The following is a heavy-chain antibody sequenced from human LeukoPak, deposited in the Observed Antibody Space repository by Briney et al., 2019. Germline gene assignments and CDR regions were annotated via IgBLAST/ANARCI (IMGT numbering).Heavy chain of an antibody. CDR2: MNPNSGNT. CDR3: ARAQRGGTMGFAP. J-gene: IGHJ5*02. V-gene: IGHV1-8*01. Sequence: ASVKVSCKASGYTFTSYDINWVRQATGQGPEWMGWMNPNSGNTGYAQKFQGRVTMTMNTSINTAYMELSSVRSDDTAVYYCARAQRGGTMGFAPGGQGTRGTVSP. D-gene: IGHD2-8*01. CDR1: GYTFTSYD.